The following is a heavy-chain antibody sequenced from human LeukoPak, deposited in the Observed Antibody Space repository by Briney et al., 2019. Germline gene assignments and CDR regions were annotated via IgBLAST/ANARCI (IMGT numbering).Heavy chain of an antibody. V-gene: IGHV3-30-3*01. CDR3: ARSLWLTPQDPYYYYGMDV. CDR2: ISYDGSNK. J-gene: IGHJ6*02. D-gene: IGHD6-19*01. Sequence: GGSLRLSCAASGFTFSSYAMHWVRQAPGKGLERVAVISYDGSNKYYADSVKGRFTISRDNSKNTLYLQMNSLRAEDTAVYYCARSLWLTPQDPYYYYGMDVWGQGTTVTVSS. CDR1: GFTFSSYA.